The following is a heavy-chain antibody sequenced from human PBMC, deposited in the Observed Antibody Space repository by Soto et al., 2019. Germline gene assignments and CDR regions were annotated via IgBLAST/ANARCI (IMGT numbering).Heavy chain of an antibody. CDR3: ARARMVRGIIYYYGMDV. D-gene: IGHD3-10*01. CDR1: GGSISSDGNY. CDR2: IYYSGST. Sequence: QVQLQESGPGLVKSSQTLSLTCTVSGGSISSDGNYWSWIRQHPGKGLEWIGYIYYSGSTYYNPSLHSRVTISVDTSNNQFSLKLNSVTAADTAVYYCARARMVRGIIYYYGMDVWGQGTTVTVSS. J-gene: IGHJ6*02. V-gene: IGHV4-31*03.